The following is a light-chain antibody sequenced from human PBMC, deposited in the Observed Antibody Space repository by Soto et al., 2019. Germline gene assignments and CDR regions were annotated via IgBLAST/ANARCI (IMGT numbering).Light chain of an antibody. J-gene: IGKJ1*01. CDR1: QSISSW. CDR2: DAS. Sequence: DIQMTQSPSTLSASVGDSVTIACRASQSISSWLAWYQQKPGIAPKLLISDASSLESGVPSRFSGSGSGTEFTLSIRSLQPDDFATYYCQHYETYPAFGQGTKVEIK. CDR3: QHYETYPA. V-gene: IGKV1-5*01.